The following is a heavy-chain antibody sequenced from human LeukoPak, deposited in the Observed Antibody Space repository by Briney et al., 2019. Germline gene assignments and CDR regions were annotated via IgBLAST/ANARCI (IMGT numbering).Heavy chain of an antibody. Sequence: ASVKVSCKASGYTFTGYYMHWVRQAPGQGLEWMGWINPNSGGTNYAQKSQGRVTMTRDTSISTAYMELSRLRSDDTAVYYCARDGGHSSSWYWRDYYYYYMDVWGKGTTVTVSS. CDR1: GYTFTGYY. CDR2: INPNSGGT. CDR3: ARDGGHSSSWYWRDYYYYYMDV. V-gene: IGHV1-2*02. D-gene: IGHD6-13*01. J-gene: IGHJ6*03.